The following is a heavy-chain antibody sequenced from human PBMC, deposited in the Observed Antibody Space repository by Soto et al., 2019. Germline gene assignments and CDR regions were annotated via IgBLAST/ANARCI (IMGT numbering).Heavy chain of an antibody. Sequence: LSLTCTVSGDSISSGNKYWSWIRQAPGKGLEWIGYIFSSGTTYYNPSLKSRLTMSLDTSQNQFSLRLASVTDADSAVYYCARVPSPFDYYYAMDVWGQGTTVTVSS. CDR1: GDSISSGNKY. CDR2: IFSSGTT. V-gene: IGHV4-30-4*01. CDR3: ARVPSPFDYYYAMDV. J-gene: IGHJ6*02. D-gene: IGHD3-16*01.